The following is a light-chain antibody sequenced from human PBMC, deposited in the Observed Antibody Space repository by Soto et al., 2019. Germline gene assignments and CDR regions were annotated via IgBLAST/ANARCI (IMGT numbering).Light chain of an antibody. CDR3: SSYTTTTTLV. CDR1: TSDVGRYKY. J-gene: IGLJ2*01. V-gene: IGLV2-14*01. Sequence: QSALTQPASMSGSPGQSITISCTGTTSDVGRYKYVSWYQQHPGKAPKLMIYDVSYRPSGVSNRFSGSKSGNTASLTISGLQAEDEADYYCSSYTTTTTLVFGGGTKVTVL. CDR2: DVS.